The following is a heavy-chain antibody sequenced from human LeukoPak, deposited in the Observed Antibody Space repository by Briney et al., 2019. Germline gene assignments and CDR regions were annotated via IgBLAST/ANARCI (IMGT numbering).Heavy chain of an antibody. Sequence: GGSLRLSCAASGFSFSSYWMNWVRQSPGKGLEWVANIMRDGSEKYYVDSVKGRFTISRGNAKNSLYLQMNSLRAEDTAVYYCARDPSRGYSYGYADYWGQGSLVIVSS. CDR3: ARDPSRGYSYGYADY. V-gene: IGHV3-7*01. CDR2: IMRDGSEK. CDR1: GFSFSSYW. D-gene: IGHD5-18*01. J-gene: IGHJ4*02.